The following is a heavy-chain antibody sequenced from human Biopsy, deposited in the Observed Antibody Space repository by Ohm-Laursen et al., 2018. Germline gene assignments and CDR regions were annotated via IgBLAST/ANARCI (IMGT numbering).Heavy chain of an antibody. Sequence: SLRLSCSASGFIFSTYTMNWVRQAPGEGLEWVSSISSRSSDIYYADSVKGRFTISRDNAKNSLFLHMNSLRAEDTAVYYCARHPTGFWFDPWGHGTLVTVSS. CDR1: GFIFSTYT. CDR3: ARHPTGFWFDP. J-gene: IGHJ5*02. V-gene: IGHV3-21*01. CDR2: ISSRSSDI.